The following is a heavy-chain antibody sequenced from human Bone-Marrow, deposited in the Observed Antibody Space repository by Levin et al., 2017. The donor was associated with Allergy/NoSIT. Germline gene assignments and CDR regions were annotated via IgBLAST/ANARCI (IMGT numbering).Heavy chain of an antibody. J-gene: IGHJ4*02. CDR1: GFTVSRNY. CDR2: IYSGGDT. Sequence: GGSLRLSCAASGFTVSRNYMSWVRQAPGKGLEWVSLIYSGGDTQYADSVKGRYTISRDNSKNTLYLQMNSLRADDTAVYYCARDGVGTAAGTPWGQGTLVTVSS. V-gene: IGHV3-66*01. D-gene: IGHD6-13*01. CDR3: ARDGVGTAAGTP.